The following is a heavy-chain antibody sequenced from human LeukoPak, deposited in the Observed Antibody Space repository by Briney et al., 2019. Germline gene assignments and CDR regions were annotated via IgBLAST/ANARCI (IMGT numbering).Heavy chain of an antibody. J-gene: IGHJ4*02. CDR2: MYYSESP. CDR1: GASIRSYY. CDR3: ARSYDTNNRQRFDS. Sequence: SETLSLTCTVSGASIRSYYWSWIRQPPGKGLEWIAYMYYSESPNYNPSLKSRVSMSGDSSRNQFSLKLNSVTAADTAVYYCARSYDTNNRQRFDSWGQGTLVTVSS. V-gene: IGHV4-59*08. D-gene: IGHD3-22*01.